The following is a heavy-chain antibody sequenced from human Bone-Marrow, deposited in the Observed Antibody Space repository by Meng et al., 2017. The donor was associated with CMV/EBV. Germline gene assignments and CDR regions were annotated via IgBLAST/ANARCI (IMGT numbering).Heavy chain of an antibody. V-gene: IGHV3-48*03. Sequence: GGSLRLSCAASGFTFSSYEMNWVRQAPGKGLEWVSYISSSGSTIYYADSVKGRFTISRDNAKNSLYLQMNSLRAEDTAVYYCARESVIWQLRAAFDIWGQGTMVTVSS. CDR2: ISSSGSTI. J-gene: IGHJ3*02. CDR1: GFTFSSYE. D-gene: IGHD2-15*01. CDR3: ARESVIWQLRAAFDI.